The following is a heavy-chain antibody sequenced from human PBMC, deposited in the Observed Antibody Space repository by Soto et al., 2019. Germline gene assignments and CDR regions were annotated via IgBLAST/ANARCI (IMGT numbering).Heavy chain of an antibody. V-gene: IGHV3-7*01. J-gene: IGHJ4*02. CDR2: INHDGSEK. Sequence: VQMVQSGGGLVQPGGSLRLSCAVSGFTFSAFRMTWVRQAPGRGLEWVATINHDGSEKYYVDSVTGRFTISRDNAKSSLYLQMNSMREEDTAVYYCMRDRNWSPHWGQGTQVTVSS. CDR1: GFTFSAFR. CDR3: MRDRNWSPH.